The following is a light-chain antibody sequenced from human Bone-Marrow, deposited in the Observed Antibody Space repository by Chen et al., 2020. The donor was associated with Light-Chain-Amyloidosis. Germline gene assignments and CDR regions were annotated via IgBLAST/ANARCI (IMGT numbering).Light chain of an antibody. Sequence: NFMLTHPHSVSESPGKTVIISCTRRGGSIATNYVQWYQQRPGSSPTTVIYEDDQRPSGVPDRFSGSIDRSSNSASLTSSGLKTEDAAYYYCQSYQGSSQGVFGGGTKLTVL. J-gene: IGLJ3*02. CDR2: EDD. CDR3: QSYQGSSQGV. CDR1: GGSIATNY. V-gene: IGLV6-57*01.